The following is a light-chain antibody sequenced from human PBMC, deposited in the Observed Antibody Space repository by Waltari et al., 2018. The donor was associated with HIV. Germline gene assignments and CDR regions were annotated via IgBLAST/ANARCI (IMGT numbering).Light chain of an antibody. CDR2: KVS. CDR3: RQGTHWPRT. Sequence: DVVMTQSPPSLPVTLGQPASIPCRSSQSLVYSDGNTSLNWFQQRPGQSPRRLIYKVSNRDSGVPDRFSGSGSGTDFTLKISRVEAEDVGIYYCRQGTHWPRTFGQGTKVEIK. J-gene: IGKJ1*01. CDR1: QSLVYSDGNTS. V-gene: IGKV2-30*01.